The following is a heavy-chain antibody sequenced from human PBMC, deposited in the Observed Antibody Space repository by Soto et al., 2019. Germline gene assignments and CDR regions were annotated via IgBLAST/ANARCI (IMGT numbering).Heavy chain of an antibody. CDR1: VFTVIDAW. Sequence: GWSVRPSCAPSVFTVIDAWTSWVRQAPGKGLEWVGRIKSKTDGGTTDYAAPVKGRFTISRDDSKNTLYLQMNSLKNEDTAVYYCTTDQKGSGIFFWGQGTLVTVSS. J-gene: IGHJ4*02. V-gene: IGHV3-15*01. CDR2: IKSKTDGGTT. CDR3: TTDQKGSGIFF. D-gene: IGHD6-19*01.